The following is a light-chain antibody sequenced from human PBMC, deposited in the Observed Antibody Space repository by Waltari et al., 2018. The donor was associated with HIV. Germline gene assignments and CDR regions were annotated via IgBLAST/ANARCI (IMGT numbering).Light chain of an antibody. CDR1: SSDVGGYNY. Sequence: QSALTQPASVSGSPGQSITISCTGTSSDVGGYNYVSWYQQHPGKAPKLMIYEVSNRPSGVSIRFSVSKSGNAASLTISGLQAEDEADYYCSSYTSSSPVVFGGGTKLTVL. J-gene: IGLJ2*01. CDR3: SSYTSSSPVV. V-gene: IGLV2-14*01. CDR2: EVS.